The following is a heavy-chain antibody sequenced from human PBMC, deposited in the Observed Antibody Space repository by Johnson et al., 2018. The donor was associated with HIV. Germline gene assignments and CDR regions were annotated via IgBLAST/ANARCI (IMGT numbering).Heavy chain of an antibody. J-gene: IGHJ3*02. CDR1: GFTFSSYA. D-gene: IGHD4-17*01. CDR3: ARASTTVTTGDDAFDI. V-gene: IGHV3-30*04. CDR2: ISYDGSNK. Sequence: QVQLVESGGGVVQPGRSLRLSCAASGFTFSSYAMHWVRQAPGKGLEWVAVISYDGSNKYYAASVKGRFTMSRDNAKNTLYLQMNSLRAEDTAVYYWARASTTVTTGDDAFDIWGQGTMVTVSS.